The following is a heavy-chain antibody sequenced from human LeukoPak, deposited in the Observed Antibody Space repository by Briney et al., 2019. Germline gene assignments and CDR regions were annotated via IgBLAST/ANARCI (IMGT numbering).Heavy chain of an antibody. CDR3: AKPTYYYGSGSYDAFDI. Sequence: GGSLRLSCAASGFTVSSNYMNWVRQAPGKGLEWVSVIYSGGSTYYADSVKGRFAISRDNSKNTLYLQMNSLRAEDTAVYYCAKPTYYYGSGSYDAFDIWGQGTMVTVSS. CDR1: GFTVSSNY. J-gene: IGHJ3*02. D-gene: IGHD3-10*01. V-gene: IGHV3-66*04. CDR2: IYSGGST.